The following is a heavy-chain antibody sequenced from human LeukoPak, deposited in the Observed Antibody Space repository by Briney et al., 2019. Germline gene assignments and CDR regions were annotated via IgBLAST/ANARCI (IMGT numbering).Heavy chain of an antibody. CDR2: ISSGGSTI. V-gene: IGHV3-11*04. J-gene: IGHJ6*03. Sequence: PGGSLRLSCVASGFTFSDSYMAWVRQAPGKGLEWISYISSGGSTIYYVDSVKGRFTISRDNAKNSLYLQLNSLRVDDTAVYYCARIGSYGSGYYHYYYIDVWGKGTTVTVSS. CDR1: GFTFSDSY. D-gene: IGHD3-10*01. CDR3: ARIGSYGSGYYHYYYIDV.